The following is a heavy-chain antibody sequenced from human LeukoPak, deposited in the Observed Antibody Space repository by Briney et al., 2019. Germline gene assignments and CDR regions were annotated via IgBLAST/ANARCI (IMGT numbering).Heavy chain of an antibody. CDR2: IYYSGST. Sequence: SQTLSLTCTVSGGSISSGGYYWSWIRQHPGKGLEWIRYIYYSGSTYYNPSLKSRVTISVDTSKNQFSLKLSSVTAADTAVYYCARVFGGYAGRYFDYWGQGTLVTVSS. CDR1: GGSISSGGYY. J-gene: IGHJ4*02. CDR3: ARVFGGYAGRYFDY. D-gene: IGHD5-12*01. V-gene: IGHV4-31*03.